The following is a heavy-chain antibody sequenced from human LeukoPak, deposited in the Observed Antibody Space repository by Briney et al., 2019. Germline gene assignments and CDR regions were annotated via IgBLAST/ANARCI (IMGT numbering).Heavy chain of an antibody. Sequence: ASVKVSCKASGYTFTGYYMHWVRQAPGQGLEWMGWINPNSGGTNYAQKFQGWVTMTRDTSISTAYMELSRLRSDDTAVYYCATVAAYCGGDCYSAPLGYWGQGTLVTVSS. CDR2: INPNSGGT. V-gene: IGHV1-2*04. D-gene: IGHD2-21*02. CDR1: GYTFTGYY. CDR3: ATVAAYCGGDCYSAPLGY. J-gene: IGHJ4*02.